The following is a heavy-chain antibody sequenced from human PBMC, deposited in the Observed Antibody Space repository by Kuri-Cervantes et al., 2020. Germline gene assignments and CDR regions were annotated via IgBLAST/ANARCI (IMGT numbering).Heavy chain of an antibody. Sequence: GGSLRLSCAASGFTVSSNYMSWVRQAPGKGLEWVSVIYSGGSTYYADSVKGRFTISRDNPKNTLYLQMNSLRAEDTAVYYCAKDAVGATTWVDYWGQGTLVTVSS. J-gene: IGHJ4*02. CDR3: AKDAVGATTWVDY. CDR2: IYSGGST. CDR1: GFTVSSNY. D-gene: IGHD1-26*01. V-gene: IGHV3-66*01.